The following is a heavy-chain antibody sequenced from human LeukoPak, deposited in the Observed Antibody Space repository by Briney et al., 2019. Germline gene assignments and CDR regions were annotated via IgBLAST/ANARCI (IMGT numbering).Heavy chain of an antibody. Sequence: GGSLRLTCAASGFTVITNDMTWVRQAPGKGLEWVSVLYSDGNTKYADSVQGRFTISRDNSKNTLYLEMNSLSPEDTAVYYCARGVEPLAANTLAYWGQGTLVTVSS. CDR1: GFTVITND. CDR2: LYSDGNT. CDR3: ARGVEPLAANTLAY. V-gene: IGHV3-53*01. J-gene: IGHJ4*02. D-gene: IGHD1-14*01.